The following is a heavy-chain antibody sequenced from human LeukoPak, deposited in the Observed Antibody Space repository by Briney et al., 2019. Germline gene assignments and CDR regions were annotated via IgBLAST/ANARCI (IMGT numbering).Heavy chain of an antibody. J-gene: IGHJ4*02. Sequence: SETLSLTCAVYGYSLSSGYYWGWIRPPPGKGLEWIGSLYHSGSTYYNPSLKSRVTISVDTSKNQFSLKLSSVTAADTAVYYCASLTIFGVVISKNYFDYWGQGTLVTVSS. CDR3: ASLTIFGVVISKNYFDY. V-gene: IGHV4-38-2*01. CDR1: GYSLSSGYY. CDR2: LYHSGST. D-gene: IGHD3-3*01.